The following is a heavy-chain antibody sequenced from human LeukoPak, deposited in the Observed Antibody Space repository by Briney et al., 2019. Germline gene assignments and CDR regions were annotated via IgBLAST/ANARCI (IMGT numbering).Heavy chain of an antibody. CDR2: IYTSGKT. V-gene: IGHV4-61*09. CDR1: GGPITSGSYF. CDR3: ARGGDVLNPCPTPYHAYYSYMDV. D-gene: IGHD2-8*01. J-gene: IGHJ6*03. Sequence: SQTLSLTCIVSGGPITSGSYFWIWIRQPAGKPLEWIGHIYTSGKTNYSPSLKSRVTISMDTSKNEFSLTLTSLTAADAAVYYCARGGDVLNPCPTPYHAYYSYMDVWGKGTTVIVSS.